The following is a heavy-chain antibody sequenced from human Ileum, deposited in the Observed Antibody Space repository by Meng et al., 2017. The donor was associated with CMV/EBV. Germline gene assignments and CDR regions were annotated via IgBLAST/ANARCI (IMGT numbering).Heavy chain of an antibody. D-gene: IGHD4-17*01. Sequence: KGSCKGSGYSFTSYWIGWVCQMPGKGLEWMGIIYPGDSDTRYSPSFQGQVTIPADKSISTAYLQRSSLKDSDTAMYYCARHGPRDYGDYGVPDYWGQGTLVTVSS. V-gene: IGHV5-51*01. CDR3: ARHGPRDYGDYGVPDY. CDR1: GYSFTSYW. J-gene: IGHJ4*02. CDR2: IYPGDSDT.